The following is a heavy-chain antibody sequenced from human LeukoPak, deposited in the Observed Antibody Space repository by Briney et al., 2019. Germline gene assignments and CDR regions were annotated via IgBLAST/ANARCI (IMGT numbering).Heavy chain of an antibody. CDR1: GYSISSGYY. J-gene: IGHJ4*02. D-gene: IGHD6-13*01. V-gene: IGHV4-38-2*01. Sequence: SETLSLTCAVSGYSISSGYYWGWIRQPPGKGLEWIGSIYHSGSTYYNPSLKSRVTISVDTSKNQFSLKLSSVTAADTAVYYCASRVIAAGYYFDYWGQGTLVTVSS. CDR3: ASRVIAAGYYFDY. CDR2: IYHSGST.